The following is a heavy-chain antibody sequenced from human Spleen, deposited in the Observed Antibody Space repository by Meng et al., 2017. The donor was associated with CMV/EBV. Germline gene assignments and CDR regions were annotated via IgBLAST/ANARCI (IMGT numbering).Heavy chain of an antibody. V-gene: IGHV3-30*02. CDR3: VRVFRQYGMDV. CDR2: IRYDGSNK. CDR1: GFSFSPYG. Sequence: GESRKIPCAASGFSFSPYGMHWVRQAPGKGLEWVTFIRYDGSNKEYADPVRGRFTISRDNPKNPLYLQMNSLRAEDTAVYYCVRVFRQYGMDVWGLGTTVTVSS. D-gene: IGHD2/OR15-2a*01. J-gene: IGHJ6*02.